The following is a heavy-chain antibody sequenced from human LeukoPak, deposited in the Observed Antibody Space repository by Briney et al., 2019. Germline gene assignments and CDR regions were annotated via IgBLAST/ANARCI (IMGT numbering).Heavy chain of an antibody. Sequence: GESLKISCKGSGYSFTTYWIAWVRQMPGKGLEWMGIIYPGDSDTRYGPSFQGQVTISADKSISTAYLQWSSLKASDTAMYYCARRGMEYSGYDYYFDYWGQGTLVTVSS. V-gene: IGHV5-51*01. CDR3: ARRGMEYSGYDYYFDY. D-gene: IGHD5-12*01. CDR1: GYSFTTYW. CDR2: IYPGDSDT. J-gene: IGHJ4*02.